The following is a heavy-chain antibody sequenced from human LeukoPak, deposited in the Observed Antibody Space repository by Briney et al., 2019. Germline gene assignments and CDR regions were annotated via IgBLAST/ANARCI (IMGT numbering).Heavy chain of an antibody. CDR2: IYHSGST. D-gene: IGHD6-19*01. J-gene: IGHJ4*02. CDR3: AALYSSGWYYFDY. Sequence: SETLSLTCTVSGGSISSGGYSWGWVRQPPGRGLEWIGYIYHSGSTYYNPSLKSRVTISVDRSKNQFSLKLSSVTAADTAVYYCAALYSSGWYYFDYWGQGTLVTVSS. V-gene: IGHV4-30-2*01. CDR1: GGSISSGGYS.